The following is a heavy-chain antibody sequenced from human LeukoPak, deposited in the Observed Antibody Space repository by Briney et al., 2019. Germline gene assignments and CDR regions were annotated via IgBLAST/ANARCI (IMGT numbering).Heavy chain of an antibody. CDR3: ARDLGDKFLEWFCDS. CDR1: GFTFSSYA. J-gene: IGHJ4*02. Sequence: GTSLRLSCAASGFTFSSYAMHWARQAPGKGLEWVAVIRYDGSDEYYADSVKGRFTISRDNSRNTLYLQLNSLRAEDTALYYCARDLGDKFLEWFCDSWGQGTLVTVSS. D-gene: IGHD3-3*01. CDR2: IRYDGSDE. V-gene: IGHV3-33*01.